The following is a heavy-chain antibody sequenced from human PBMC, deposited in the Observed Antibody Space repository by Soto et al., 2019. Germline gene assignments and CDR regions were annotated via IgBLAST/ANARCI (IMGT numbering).Heavy chain of an antibody. CDR1: GYTFSSHG. D-gene: IGHD2-2*01. CDR2: ISPYSGNT. CDR3: ARVYWYIVVLPAPYGR. J-gene: IGHJ4*02. V-gene: IGHV1-18*04. Sequence: ASVKVSCKASGYTFSSHGISWVRQAPGQGLEWMGWISPYSGNTNYAQNLQGRVTMTTDTSTSTAYMELRSLRSDDTAVYYCARVYWYIVVLPAPYGRRGQGNLV.